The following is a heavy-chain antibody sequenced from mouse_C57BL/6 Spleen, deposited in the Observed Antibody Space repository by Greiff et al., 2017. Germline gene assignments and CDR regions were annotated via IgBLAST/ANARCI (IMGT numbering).Heavy chain of an antibody. D-gene: IGHD2-5*01. CDR1: GFSLTSYG. V-gene: IGHV2-5*01. Sequence: QVHVKQSGPGLVQPSQSLSITCPVSGFSLTSYGVHWVRQSPGKGLEWLGVIWRGGSTDYNAAFTSRLSITKDNSKSQVFFKMNSLQADDTAIYYCAQGGYSNYGEGAMDYRGQGTSVTVSS. CDR3: AQGGYSNYGEGAMDY. J-gene: IGHJ4*01. CDR2: IWRGGST.